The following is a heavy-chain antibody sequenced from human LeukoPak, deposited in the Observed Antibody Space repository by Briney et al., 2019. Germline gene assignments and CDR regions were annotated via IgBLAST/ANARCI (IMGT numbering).Heavy chain of an antibody. V-gene: IGHV4-31*03. CDR1: GASFNTGDYY. J-gene: IGHJ4*02. Sequence: PSQTLSLTRIVSGASFNTGDYYWHWIRQHPGKGLEWIGYIYNSGSTYYNPSLKSRVTIAVYTAKKHFSLRLTEVTAADSAFYYCARGPPPDSWGQGTLVTVSS. CDR3: ARGPPPDS. CDR2: IYNSGST.